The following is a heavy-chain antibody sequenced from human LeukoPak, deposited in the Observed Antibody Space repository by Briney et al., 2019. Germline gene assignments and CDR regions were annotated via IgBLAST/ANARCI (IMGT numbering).Heavy chain of an antibody. D-gene: IGHD3-16*01. CDR2: ISWNSGSI. CDR1: GFTFDDYA. CDR3: AKDPNTFLGGMDV. V-gene: IGHV3-9*01. J-gene: IGHJ6*02. Sequence: GGSLRLSCAASGFTFDDYAMHWVRQAPGKGLEWVSGISWNSGSIGYADFVKGRFTISRDNAKNSLYLQMNSLRAEDTALYYFAKDPNTFLGGMDVWGQGTTVTVSS.